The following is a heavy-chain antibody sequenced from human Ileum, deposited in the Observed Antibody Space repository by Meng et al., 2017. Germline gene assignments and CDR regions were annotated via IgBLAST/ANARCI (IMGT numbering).Heavy chain of an antibody. CDR1: GDSVSTNSAA. D-gene: IGHD6-25*01. CDR3: TRDRGSDGDSFAF. Sequence: SQTLSLTCAISGDSVSTNSAAWNWIRQSPSRGLEWLGRTFYRSKWYNDYALSVKSRISINADTSKNHFSLQLTSVTPEDTAVYYCTRDRGSDGDSFAFWGQGTLVPVSS. V-gene: IGHV6-1*01. J-gene: IGHJ3*01. CDR2: TFYRSKWYN.